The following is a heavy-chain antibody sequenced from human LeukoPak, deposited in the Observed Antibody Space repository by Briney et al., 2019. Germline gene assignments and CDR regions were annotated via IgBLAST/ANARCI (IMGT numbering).Heavy chain of an antibody. V-gene: IGHV1-2*02. Sequence: GASVKVSCKTSGYTLPVYHIHWDRQAPGQGLEWMGWINPNSGVTNYAQNLQGRVTLTGDTSISTSYMELTALTSVDTAVYYCGLVASGNWWFDPWGQGTLVTVSS. CDR2: INPNSGVT. J-gene: IGHJ5*02. D-gene: IGHD2-8*02. CDR3: GLVASGNWWFDP. CDR1: GYTLPVYH.